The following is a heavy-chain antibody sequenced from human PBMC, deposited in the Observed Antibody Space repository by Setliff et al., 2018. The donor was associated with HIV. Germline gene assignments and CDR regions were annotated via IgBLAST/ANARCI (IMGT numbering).Heavy chain of an antibody. CDR3: ARDLAAAGAFDI. Sequence: ASVKVSCKASGYTFSSYDINWVRQATGQGLEWMGWMNPNSGNTGYAQKFQGRVTMTRDTSIGTAYMELNNLKFEDTAVYYCARDLAAAGAFDIWGQGTMVTVSS. CDR1: GYTFSSYD. J-gene: IGHJ3*02. CDR2: MNPNSGNT. V-gene: IGHV1-8*02. D-gene: IGHD6-13*01.